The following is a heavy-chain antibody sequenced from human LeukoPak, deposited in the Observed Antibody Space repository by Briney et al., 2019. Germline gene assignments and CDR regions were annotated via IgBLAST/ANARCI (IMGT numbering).Heavy chain of an antibody. CDR1: GYTFTIYG. CDR2: ISAYNGNT. V-gene: IGHV1-18*01. CDR3: ARSLVVVVAATSTQYYYYGMDV. Sequence: GASVKVSCKASGYTFTIYGISWVRQAPGQGLEWMGWISAYNGNTNYAQKLQGRVTMTTDTSTSTAYMELRSLRSDDTAVYYCARSLVVVVAATSTQYYYYGMDVWGQGTTVTVSS. D-gene: IGHD2-15*01. J-gene: IGHJ6*02.